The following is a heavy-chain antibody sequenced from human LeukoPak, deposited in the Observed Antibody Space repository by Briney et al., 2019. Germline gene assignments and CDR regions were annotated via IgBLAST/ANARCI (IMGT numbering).Heavy chain of an antibody. CDR3: ASFLKDYYYYGMDV. J-gene: IGHJ6*02. Sequence: ASVKVSCKASGYTFTSYDINWVRQAPGQGREWMGWMNPNSGNTGYAQKFQGRVTMTRNTSISTAYMELSSLRSEDTAVYYCASFLKDYYYYGMDVWGQGTTVTVSS. CDR2: MNPNSGNT. V-gene: IGHV1-8*01. CDR1: GYTFTSYD. D-gene: IGHD2/OR15-2a*01.